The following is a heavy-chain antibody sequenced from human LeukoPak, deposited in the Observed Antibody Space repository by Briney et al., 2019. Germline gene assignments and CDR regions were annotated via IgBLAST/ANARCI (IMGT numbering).Heavy chain of an antibody. Sequence: GASVTVSCKASGYTFTSYYMHWVRQAPGQGLEWMGIINPSGGSTSYARKFQGRVTMTRDTSTSTVYMELSSLRSEDTAVYYCARDRQYYYGMDVWGQGTTVTVSS. CDR1: GYTFTSYY. V-gene: IGHV1-46*01. CDR2: INPSGGST. J-gene: IGHJ6*02. CDR3: ARDRQYYYGMDV.